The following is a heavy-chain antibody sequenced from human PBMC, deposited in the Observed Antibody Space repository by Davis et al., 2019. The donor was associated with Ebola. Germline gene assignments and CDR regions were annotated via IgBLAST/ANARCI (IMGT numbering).Heavy chain of an antibody. CDR2: ISYDGSNK. CDR3: ARAQRIVGPLDAFDI. D-gene: IGHD1-26*01. CDR1: GFTFSSYG. J-gene: IGHJ3*02. Sequence: GESLKISCAASGFTFSSYGMHWVRQAPGKGLEWVAVISYDGSNKYYADSVKGRFTISRDNSKNTLYLQMNSLRAEDTAVYYCARAQRIVGPLDAFDIWGQGTMVTVSS. V-gene: IGHV3-30*03.